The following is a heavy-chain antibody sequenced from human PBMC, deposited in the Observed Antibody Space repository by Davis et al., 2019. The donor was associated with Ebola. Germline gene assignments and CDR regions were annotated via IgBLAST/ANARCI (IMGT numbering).Heavy chain of an antibody. CDR1: GGSISSYY. D-gene: IGHD6-6*01. CDR2: IYSSGST. Sequence: MPSETLSLTCTVSGGSISSYYWSWIRQPPGKGLEWIGYIYSSGSTNYNSSLKSRITISVDTSKNQFSLKLSSVTAADTAVYYCARQLYNRSSADWFDPWGQGTLVIVSS. CDR3: ARQLYNRSSADWFDP. V-gene: IGHV4-4*08. J-gene: IGHJ5*02.